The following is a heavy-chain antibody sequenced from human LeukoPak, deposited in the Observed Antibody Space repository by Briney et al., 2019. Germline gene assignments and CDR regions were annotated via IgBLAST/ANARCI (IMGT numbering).Heavy chain of an antibody. D-gene: IGHD6-13*01. CDR1: GFTFSSYT. Sequence: GSLRLSCAASGFTFSSYTMNWVRQPPGKGLEWIGSIYYSGSTYYNPSLKSRVTISVDTSKNQFSLKLSSVTAADTAVYYCARDSSSWYRVHYYYYMDVWGKGTTVTVSS. V-gene: IGHV4-39*07. CDR3: ARDSSSWYRVHYYYYMDV. CDR2: IYYSGST. J-gene: IGHJ6*03.